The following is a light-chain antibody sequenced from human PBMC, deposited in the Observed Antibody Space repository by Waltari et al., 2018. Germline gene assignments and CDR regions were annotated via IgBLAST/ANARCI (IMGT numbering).Light chain of an antibody. J-gene: IGKJ1*01. V-gene: IGKV3-20*01. CDR1: QSVSRA. CDR3: QQLNSYQWT. CDR2: GAS. Sequence: EIVLTQSPGSLSSSPGERVTLSCRASQSVSRALAWYQQKPGQAPRLLIFGASNRATGIPDRFSGSGSETDFSLTISRLQPEDFATYYCQQLNSYQWTFGQGTKVEIK.